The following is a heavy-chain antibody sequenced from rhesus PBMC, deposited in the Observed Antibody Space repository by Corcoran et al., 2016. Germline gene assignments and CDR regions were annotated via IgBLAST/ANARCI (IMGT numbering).Heavy chain of an antibody. V-gene: IGHV4-127*01. CDR3: ASGWEVFDY. J-gene: IGHJ4*01. CDR1: GVSLSGGSG. Sequence: QVHLQESGPGLLQPSETLSLTCAVSGVSLSGGSGWGWIRQPPGKGLGWIGSINRSSGNTYYNPVRKRRVTISTDTSKNQFSVKLSSVTAADTAVDCCASGWEVFDYWGQGVLVTVSS. D-gene: IGHD1-44*01. CDR2: INRSSGNT.